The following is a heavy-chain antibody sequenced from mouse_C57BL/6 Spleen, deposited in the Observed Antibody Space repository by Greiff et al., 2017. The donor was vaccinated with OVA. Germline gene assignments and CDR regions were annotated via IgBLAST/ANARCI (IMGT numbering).Heavy chain of an antibody. CDR2: IYPGDGDT. CDR1: GYAFSSYW. CDR3: AREFYYSSYRAWFAY. J-gene: IGHJ3*01. Sequence: QVQLQQSGAELVKPGASVKISCKASGYAFSSYWMNWVKQRPGKGLEWIGQIYPGDGDTNYNGKFKGKATLTADKSSSTAYMQLSSLTSEDSAVYCCAREFYYSSYRAWFAYWGQGTLVTVSA. D-gene: IGHD2-5*01. V-gene: IGHV1-80*01.